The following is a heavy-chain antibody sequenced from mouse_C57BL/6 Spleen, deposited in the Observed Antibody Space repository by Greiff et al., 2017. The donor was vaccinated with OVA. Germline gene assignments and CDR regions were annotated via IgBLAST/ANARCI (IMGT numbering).Heavy chain of an antibody. D-gene: IGHD3-3*01. CDR3: ARGGDVGAY. J-gene: IGHJ3*01. Sequence: QVQPQQSGPELVKPGASVKISCKASGYAFSSSWMNWVKQRPGKGLEWIGRIYPGDGDTNYNGKFKGKATLTADKSSSTAYMQLSSLTSEDSAVYFCARGGDVGAYWGQGTLVTVSA. V-gene: IGHV1-82*01. CDR1: GYAFSSSW. CDR2: IYPGDGDT.